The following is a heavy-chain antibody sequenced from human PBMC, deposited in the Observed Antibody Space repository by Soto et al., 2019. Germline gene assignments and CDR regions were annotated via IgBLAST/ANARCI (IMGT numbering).Heavy chain of an antibody. CDR3: GRERTKAEFDY. J-gene: IGHJ4*02. CDR2: VRGDETMT. V-gene: IGHV3-74*01. CDR1: GFSFNNYW. Sequence: EVQLVESGGGLVQPGGSLRLSCAASGFSFNNYWMHWVRQAPGKGLVWVSRVRGDETMTNYADSVKGRFTISRDKAKNTLYRQMNSLRAEDTAVYFCGRERTKAEFDYWGQGPLATVSS. D-gene: IGHD6-25*01.